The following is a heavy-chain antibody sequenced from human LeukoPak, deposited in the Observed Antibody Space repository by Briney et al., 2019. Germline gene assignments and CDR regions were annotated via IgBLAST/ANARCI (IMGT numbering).Heavy chain of an antibody. D-gene: IGHD3-10*02. CDR2: IKEDGSEK. CDR3: AELGITMIGGV. V-gene: IGHV3-7*01. J-gene: IGHJ6*04. CDR1: GFTFSSYN. Sequence: PGGSLRLSCAVSGFTFSSYNMNWVRQAPGKGLEWVASIKEDGSEKYYVDSVKGRFTISRDNAKNSLYLQMNSLRAEDTAVYYCAELGITMIGGVWGKGTTVTISS.